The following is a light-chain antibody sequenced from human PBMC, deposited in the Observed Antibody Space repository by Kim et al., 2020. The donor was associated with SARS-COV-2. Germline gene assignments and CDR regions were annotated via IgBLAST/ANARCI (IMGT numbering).Light chain of an antibody. V-gene: IGKV3-11*01. CDR1: QSVSSS. J-gene: IGKJ4*01. CDR2: DAS. CDR3: QQRSNWPRLT. Sequence: SQGERATLTCRASQSVSSSLAWYQQKPGQAPRLLIYDASNRATGIPARFSGSGSGTDFTLTISSLEPEDFAVYYCQQRSNWPRLTFGGGTKVDIK.